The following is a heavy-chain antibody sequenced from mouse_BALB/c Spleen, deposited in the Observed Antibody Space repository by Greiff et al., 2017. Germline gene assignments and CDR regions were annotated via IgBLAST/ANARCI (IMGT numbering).Heavy chain of an antibody. CDR2: ISSGGSYT. CDR1: GFTFSSYT. J-gene: IGHJ1*01. CDR3: TRAPDGYYFLDV. Sequence: EVQLVESGGGLVKPGGSLKLSCAASGFTFSSYTMSWVRQTPEKRLEWVATISSGGSYTYYPDSVKGRFTISRDNAKNTLYLQMSSLKSEDTAMYYCTRAPDGYYFLDVWGAGTTVTVSS. D-gene: IGHD2-3*01. V-gene: IGHV5-6-4*01.